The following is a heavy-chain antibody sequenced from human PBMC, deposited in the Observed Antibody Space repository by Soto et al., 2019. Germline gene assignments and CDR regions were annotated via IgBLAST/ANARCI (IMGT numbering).Heavy chain of an antibody. Sequence: ASVKVSCKASGYTFTSYYMHWVRQAPGQGLEWMGIINPSGGSTSYAQKFQGRVTMTRDTSTSTVYMELSSLRSEDTAVYYCARDLSMAGYCSGGSCGGVFDYWGQGTLVTVSS. V-gene: IGHV1-46*03. CDR3: ARDLSMAGYCSGGSCGGVFDY. J-gene: IGHJ4*02. CDR1: GYTFTSYY. CDR2: INPSGGST. D-gene: IGHD2-15*01.